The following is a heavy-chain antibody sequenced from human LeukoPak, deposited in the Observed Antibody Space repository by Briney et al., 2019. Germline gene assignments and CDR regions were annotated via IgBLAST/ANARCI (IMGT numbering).Heavy chain of an antibody. D-gene: IGHD3-22*01. CDR3: TTVRTSSYYDSSGYYWFDP. Sequence: ASVKVSCKVSGYSLTELSMHWVRQAPGKGLEWMGGFDPEDGETIYAQKFLGRVTMTEDISTDTAYMELSSLRSEDTAVYYCTTVRTSSYYDSSGYYWFDPWGHGALVTVSS. CDR2: FDPEDGET. CDR1: GYSLTELS. V-gene: IGHV1-24*01. J-gene: IGHJ5*02.